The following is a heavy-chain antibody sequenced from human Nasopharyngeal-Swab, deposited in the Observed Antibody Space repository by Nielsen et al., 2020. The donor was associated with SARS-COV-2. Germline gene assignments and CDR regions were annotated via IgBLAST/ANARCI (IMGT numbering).Heavy chain of an antibody. V-gene: IGHV3-53*01. CDR3: AREVVTMIVVTHYYYGMDV. CDR2: IYSGGST. J-gene: IGHJ6*02. CDR1: GFTVSSNY. D-gene: IGHD3-22*01. Sequence: GESLKISCAASGFTVSSNYMSWVRQAPGKGLEWVSVIYSGGSTCYADSVKGRFTISRDNAKNSLYLQMNSLRAEDTAVYYCAREVVTMIVVTHYYYGMDVWGQGTTVTVSS.